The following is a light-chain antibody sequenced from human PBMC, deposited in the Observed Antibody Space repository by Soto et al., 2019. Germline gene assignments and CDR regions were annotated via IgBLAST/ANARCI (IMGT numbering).Light chain of an antibody. CDR1: QSVDSSY. Sequence: EIVLTQSPGTQSLSPGEKATLSCRASQSVDSSYFAWYQLRPGQAPRLLNYSTSRRATGIPDRFSGRGSGTDFSLTISRLEPEDFAVYYCHQYGTPPRTFGQGTKLEI. V-gene: IGKV3-20*01. J-gene: IGKJ2*01. CDR2: STS. CDR3: HQYGTPPRT.